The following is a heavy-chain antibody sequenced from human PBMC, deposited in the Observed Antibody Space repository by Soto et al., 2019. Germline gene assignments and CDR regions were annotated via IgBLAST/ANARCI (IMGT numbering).Heavy chain of an antibody. V-gene: IGHV3-21*06. CDR2: ITDRSAYI. CDR1: GFTFKAYS. J-gene: IGHJ4*02. Sequence: XGSLSRACAASGFTFKAYSMNWFRQAPGKGLEWVSSITDRSAYIFYAHSVRGRFTVSRDDARNSLYLQMNSLRAEDTAVYYCARDLRYWGRGTVVTVSS. CDR3: ARDLRY.